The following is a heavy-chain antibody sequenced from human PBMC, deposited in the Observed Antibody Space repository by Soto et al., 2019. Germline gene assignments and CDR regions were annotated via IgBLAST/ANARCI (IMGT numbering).Heavy chain of an antibody. CDR3: ARAPRVVYSGYEPPDAFDI. J-gene: IGHJ3*02. CDR1: GGSISSGGYY. V-gene: IGHV4-31*03. D-gene: IGHD5-12*01. CDR2: IYYSGST. Sequence: SETLSLTCTVSGGSISSGGYYWSWIRQHPGKGLEWIGYIYYSGSTYYNPSLKSRVTISVDTSKNQFSLKLSSVTAADTAVYYCARAPRVVYSGYEPPDAFDIWGQGTMVTVSS.